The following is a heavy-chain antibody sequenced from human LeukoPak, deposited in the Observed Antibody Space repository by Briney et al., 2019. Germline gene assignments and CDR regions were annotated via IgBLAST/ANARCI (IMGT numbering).Heavy chain of an antibody. J-gene: IGHJ4*02. CDR3: ARDLPGIGSYQAYYFDY. V-gene: IGHV1-2*02. CDR1: GYTFTGYY. D-gene: IGHD1-26*01. Sequence: GASVKVSCKASGYTFTGYYMHWVRQAPGQGLEWMGWINPNSGGTNYAQKFQGRVTMTRDTSISTAYIERSRLRSDDTAVYYCARDLPGIGSYQAYYFDYWGQGTLVTVSS. CDR2: INPNSGGT.